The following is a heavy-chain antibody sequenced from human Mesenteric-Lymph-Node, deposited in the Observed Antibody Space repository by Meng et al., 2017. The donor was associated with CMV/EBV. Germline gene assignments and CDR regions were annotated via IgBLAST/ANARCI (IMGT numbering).Heavy chain of an antibody. J-gene: IGHJ3*01. CDR2: ISHSTSTI. CDR3: ARDPDTAMGSDAFDL. Sequence: GESLKISCAASGFTFSSYNMNWVRQTPGKGLEWVSYISHSTSTIYYADSVKGRFVISRDNAKNSLFLQMHSLRVEDTAMYFCARDPDTAMGSDAFDLWGQGTMVTVSS. CDR1: GFTFSSYN. V-gene: IGHV3-48*04. D-gene: IGHD5-18*01.